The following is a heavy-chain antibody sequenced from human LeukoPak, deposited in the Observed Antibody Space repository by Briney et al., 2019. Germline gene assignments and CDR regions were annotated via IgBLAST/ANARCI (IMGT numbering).Heavy chain of an antibody. CDR3: ARGGLELRPAYFDY. J-gene: IGHJ4*02. D-gene: IGHD1-7*01. CDR2: IYPVGNT. CDR1: GFTFSNNY. Sequence: GGSLRLSCVASGFTFSNNYMAWVRQAPGKGLEWVSIIYPVGNTYYSDSVKGRFTISRDNSWNTVDLQMNSLRAEDTAVYYCARGGLELRPAYFDYWGQGTLVTVSS. V-gene: IGHV3-53*01.